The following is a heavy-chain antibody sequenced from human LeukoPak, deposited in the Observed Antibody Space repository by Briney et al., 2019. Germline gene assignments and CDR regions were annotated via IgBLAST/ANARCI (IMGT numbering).Heavy chain of an antibody. Sequence: PSETLSLTCTVSGGSVSSGSYYWSWIRQPPGKGLEWIGYIYYSGSTNYNPSLKSRVTISVDTSKNQSSLKLSSVTAADTAVYYCARDSPPGDAFDIWGQGTMVTVSS. J-gene: IGHJ3*02. CDR1: GGSVSSGSYY. CDR2: IYYSGST. CDR3: ARDSPPGDAFDI. V-gene: IGHV4-61*01.